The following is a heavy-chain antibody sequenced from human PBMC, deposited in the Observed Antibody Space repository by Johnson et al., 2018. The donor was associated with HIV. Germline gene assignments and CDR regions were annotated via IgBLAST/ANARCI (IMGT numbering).Heavy chain of an antibody. CDR3: AKDVGNYWPDAFDI. J-gene: IGHJ3*02. V-gene: IGHV3-30*02. CDR2: IRYDGSSK. Sequence: QVQLVESGGGVVQPGGSLTLSCAASGFTFSTYGMHWVRQAPGKGLEWVTFIRYDGSSKYYADSVKGRLTITRDNSKNTLYLQMNSLRAEDTALYYCAKDVGNYWPDAFDIWGQGTMVTVSS. D-gene: IGHD3-22*01. CDR1: GFTFSTYG.